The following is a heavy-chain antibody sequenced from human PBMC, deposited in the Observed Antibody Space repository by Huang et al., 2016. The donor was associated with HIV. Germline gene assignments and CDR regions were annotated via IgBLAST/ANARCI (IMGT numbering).Heavy chain of an antibody. D-gene: IGHD3-22*01. J-gene: IGHJ3*02. CDR3: ARQPPTNYYSNDAFDI. V-gene: IGHV5-51*01. CDR2: SYPVDSEV. Sequence: EVQLVQSGAELKKPGESLKISCKGSGYSFTSYWIGWVRQMPGKGLDWMGISYPVDSEVRYSPSFQGQVTISADKSISTAYLQWSSLTASDTAMYYCARQPPTNYYSNDAFDIWGQGTVVTVSS. CDR1: GYSFTSYW.